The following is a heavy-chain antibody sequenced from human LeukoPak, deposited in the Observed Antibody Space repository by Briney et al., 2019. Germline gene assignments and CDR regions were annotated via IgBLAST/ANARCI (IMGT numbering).Heavy chain of an antibody. V-gene: IGHV3-11*06. Sequence: GGSLRLSCAASGFIFSEYYMSRIRQAPGKGLEWVSYISSSSIYTKYADSVKGRVTISRDNAKNLLFLQMNSLRAEDTAVYYCARNGRSTWQWGQGTLVTVSS. J-gene: IGHJ4*02. D-gene: IGHD6-13*01. CDR2: ISSSSIYT. CDR1: GFIFSEYY. CDR3: ARNGRSTWQ.